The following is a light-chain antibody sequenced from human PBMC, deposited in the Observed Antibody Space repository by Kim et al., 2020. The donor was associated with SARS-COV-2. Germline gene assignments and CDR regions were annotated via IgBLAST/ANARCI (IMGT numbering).Light chain of an antibody. Sequence: DIVMTQSPDSLAMSLGERATINCKSSQSVLYSSNNKNYLAWYQQKPGQPPKLLIYWASTRESGVPARFSGSGSGTDFTLTISSLQAEDVAVYYCQQYYSTPLTFGGGTKVDIK. CDR2: WAS. V-gene: IGKV4-1*01. J-gene: IGKJ4*02. CDR3: QQYYSTPLT. CDR1: QSVLYSSNNKNY.